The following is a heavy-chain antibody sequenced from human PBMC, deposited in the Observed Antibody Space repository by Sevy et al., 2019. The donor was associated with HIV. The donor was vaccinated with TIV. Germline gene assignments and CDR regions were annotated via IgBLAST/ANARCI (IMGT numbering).Heavy chain of an antibody. CDR1: GYSVIEFS. J-gene: IGHJ4*02. CDR2: FDPEDDET. CDR3: ATTKDYYDSSGYPLDY. V-gene: IGHV1-24*01. Sequence: ASVKVSCKVSGYSVIEFSMHWVRQAPGKGLEWMGTFDPEDDETIYAQKIQGRVTMTEDTSTDTAYMELSSLRSEDTAVYYCATTKDYYDSSGYPLDYWGQGTLVTVSS. D-gene: IGHD3-22*01.